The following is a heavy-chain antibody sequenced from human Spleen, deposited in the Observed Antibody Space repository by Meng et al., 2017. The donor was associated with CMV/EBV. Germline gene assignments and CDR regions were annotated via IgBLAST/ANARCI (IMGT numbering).Heavy chain of an antibody. CDR3: AKLGGDGSGTWTEAFDS. D-gene: IGHD3-10*01. Sequence: ASVKVSCKTSGYVFSSFDISWVRQAAGQGLEWMGWMNPKTGNTGSAQRFQDRIIMTRDTSTSTAYMQLSGLRSEDTAVYVCAKLGGDGSGTWTEAFDSWCQGTLVTVSS. J-gene: IGHJ4*02. V-gene: IGHV1-8*02. CDR1: GYVFSSFD. CDR2: MNPKTGNT.